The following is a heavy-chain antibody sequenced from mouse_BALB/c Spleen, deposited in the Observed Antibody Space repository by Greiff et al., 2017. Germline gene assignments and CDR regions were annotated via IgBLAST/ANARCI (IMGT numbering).Heavy chain of an antibody. D-gene: IGHD2-4*01. Sequence: DVHLVESGGDLVKPGGSLKLSCAASGFTFSSYGMSWVRQTPDKRLEWVATISSGGSYTYYPDSVKGRFTISRDNAKNTLYLQMSSLKSEDTAMYYCARHYYDYDGPFAYWGQGTLVTVSA. CDR3: ARHYYDYDGPFAY. J-gene: IGHJ3*01. CDR1: GFTFSSYG. V-gene: IGHV5-6*01. CDR2: ISSGGSYT.